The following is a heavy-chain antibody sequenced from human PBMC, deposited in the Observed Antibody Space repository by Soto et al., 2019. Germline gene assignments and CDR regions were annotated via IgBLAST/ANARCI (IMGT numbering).Heavy chain of an antibody. V-gene: IGHV5-51*01. CDR2: LYPGDSDT. D-gene: IGHD3-10*01. CDR1: GYSLTSYW. J-gene: IGHJ6*02. Sequence: PGESLMISCKGSGYSLTSYWIGRVRQMPGKGLEWMGILYPGDSDTRYSPSVQGQVTISADKSISTAYLQWSSLKASDTAMYYCARGGIRYYYGSGSSAKNRYYYNYHGMDVWGQGTTDTVSS. CDR3: ARGGIRYYYGSGSSAKNRYYYNYHGMDV.